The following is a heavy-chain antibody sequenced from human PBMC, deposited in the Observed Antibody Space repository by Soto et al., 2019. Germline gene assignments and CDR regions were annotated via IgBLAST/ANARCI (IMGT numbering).Heavy chain of an antibody. CDR1: GYRFTTYW. D-gene: IGHD6-6*01. CDR3: ARGGISSSYYYYDLCV. CDR2: IYPGDSDT. Sequence: GESLKISCKGSGYRFTTYWISWVRQTPGKGLEWMGIIYPGDSDTRYSPSFQGQVTISADKSISTAYLQWSSLRASDTAIYYCARGGISSSYYYYDLCVWGQGTTFTVSS. V-gene: IGHV5-51*01. J-gene: IGHJ6*02.